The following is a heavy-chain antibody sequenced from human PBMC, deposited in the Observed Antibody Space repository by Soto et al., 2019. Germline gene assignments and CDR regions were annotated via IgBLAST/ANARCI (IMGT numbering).Heavy chain of an antibody. D-gene: IGHD1-26*01. J-gene: IGHJ4*02. CDR1: GFTFSGLG. V-gene: IGHV3-33*01. Sequence: QVQLVEAGGGVVQPGRSLRLSCAASGFTFSGLGMHWVHQAPGKGLEWVAVIRYDGSNIYYADAVKGRFTISRDNSKDPLYLQMNSLRADDTAVYYCARDGVGHTTFFGYFDYWGQGTLVTVSS. CDR3: ARDGVGHTTFFGYFDY. CDR2: IRYDGSNI.